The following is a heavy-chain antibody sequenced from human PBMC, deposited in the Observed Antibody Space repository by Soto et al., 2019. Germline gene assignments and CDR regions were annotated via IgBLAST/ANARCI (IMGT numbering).Heavy chain of an antibody. Sequence: SLTCTVSGASINICGYYWSWIRQLPGNGLEWTGYIYFSGSTYYNPSLESRVTISLDTSQNQFSLKLRSVTAADTAVYYCASGNAWAVLLACWGQGTLVIVSS. V-gene: IGHV4-31*03. CDR2: IYFSGST. CDR3: ASGNAWAVLLAC. J-gene: IGHJ4*02. CDR1: GASINICGYY. D-gene: IGHD3-10*01.